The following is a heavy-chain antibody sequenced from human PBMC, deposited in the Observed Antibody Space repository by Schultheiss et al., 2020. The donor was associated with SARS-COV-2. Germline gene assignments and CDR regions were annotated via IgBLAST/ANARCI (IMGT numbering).Heavy chain of an antibody. J-gene: IGHJ4*02. V-gene: IGHV3-66*01. CDR2: IYSGGST. D-gene: IGHD6-13*01. Sequence: GESLKISCAASGFTFSNAWMSWVRQAPGKGLEWVSVIYSGGSTYYADSVKGRFTISRDNSKNTLYLQMNSLRAEDTALYYCAKGGIAAAGPWGYWGQGTLVTVSS. CDR3: AKGGIAAAGPWGY. CDR1: GFTFSNAW.